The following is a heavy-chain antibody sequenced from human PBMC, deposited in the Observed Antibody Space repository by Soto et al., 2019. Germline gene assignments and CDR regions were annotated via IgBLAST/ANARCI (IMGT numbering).Heavy chain of an antibody. CDR1: GYTLSELF. D-gene: IGHD1-26*01. CDR2: FDPEEGNT. V-gene: IGHV1-24*01. CDR3: TTRFPQWELLQY. Sequence: QVQLVQSGAEVKKPGASVKVSCKVSGYTLSELFVHWVRQAPGKGLEWLGGFDPEEGNTIYAQNFRDRVTMTDDTSTHTAHMEQTSLKSDDTAVYYCTTRFPQWELLQYWGQGTLLTVSS. J-gene: IGHJ4*02.